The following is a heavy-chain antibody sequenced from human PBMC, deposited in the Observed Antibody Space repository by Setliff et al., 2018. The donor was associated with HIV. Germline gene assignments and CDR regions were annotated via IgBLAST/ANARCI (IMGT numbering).Heavy chain of an antibody. V-gene: IGHV3-9*01. J-gene: IGHJ5*02. CDR3: AALSVRTNPVYGVISTRFDP. CDR1: GFTFGDYA. D-gene: IGHD2-8*01. CDR2: IGWNSGSI. Sequence: GGSLRLSCAASGFTFGDYAMHWVRQDPGKGLEWVSGIGWNSGSIGYADSVKGRFTISRDNAKNSLYLQMNSLRVDDTAVYYCAALSVRTNPVYGVISTRFDPWGQGSLVTVSS.